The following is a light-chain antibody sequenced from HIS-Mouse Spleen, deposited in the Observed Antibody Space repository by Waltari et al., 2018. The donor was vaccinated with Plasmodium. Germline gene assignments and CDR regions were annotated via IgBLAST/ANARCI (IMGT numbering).Light chain of an antibody. J-gene: IGLJ2*01. CDR1: SSNIGSNY. CDR2: RNN. CDR3: AAWDDSLSGVV. V-gene: IGLV1-47*01. Sequence: QSVLTQPPSASGTPGQRVTIPCSGSSSNIGSNYVYWYQQLPGTAPKLLIYRNNRRPSGVPDRVSGPKAGTSASLAISGLRSEDGADYYCAAWDDSLSGVVFGGGTKLTVL.